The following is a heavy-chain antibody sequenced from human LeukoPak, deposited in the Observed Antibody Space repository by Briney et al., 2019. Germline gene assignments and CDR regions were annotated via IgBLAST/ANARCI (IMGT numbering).Heavy chain of an antibody. J-gene: IGHJ4*02. CDR1: GGSFSGYY. CDR3: TGVERGQIDY. D-gene: IGHD2-15*01. V-gene: IGHV4-34*01. Sequence: SETLSLTCAVYGGSFSGYYWSWIRQPPGKGLEWIGEINHSGSSNSNPSLKSRVTISIDTSKNQFSLKLISLTAADTAVYYCTGVERGQIDYWGQGTLVTVSS. CDR2: INHSGSS.